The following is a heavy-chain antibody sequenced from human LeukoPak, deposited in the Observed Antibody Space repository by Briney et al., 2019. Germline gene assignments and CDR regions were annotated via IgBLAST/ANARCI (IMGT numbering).Heavy chain of an antibody. V-gene: IGHV1-18*04. CDR1: GYTFTGYY. J-gene: IGHJ5*02. CDR3: AREGSRLFDP. D-gene: IGHD2-15*01. Sequence: ASVKVSCKASGYTFTGYYMHWVRQAPGQGLEWMGWISAYNGNTNYAQKLQGRVTMTTDTSTSTAYMELRSLRSDDTAVYYCAREGSRLFDPWGQGTLVTDSS. CDR2: ISAYNGNT.